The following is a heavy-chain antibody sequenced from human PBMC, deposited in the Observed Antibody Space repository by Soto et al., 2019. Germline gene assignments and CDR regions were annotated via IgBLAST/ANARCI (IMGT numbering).Heavy chain of an antibody. D-gene: IGHD3-10*01. Sequence: GGSLRLSCAASGFTVSSNYMSWVRQAPGKGLEWVSVIYSGGSTYYADSVKGRFTISRDNSKNTLYLQMNNLRAEDTAVYYCASGRGYYYYGMDVWGQGTTVTVSS. CDR3: ASGRGYYYYGMDV. V-gene: IGHV3-53*01. CDR2: IYSGGST. J-gene: IGHJ6*02. CDR1: GFTVSSNY.